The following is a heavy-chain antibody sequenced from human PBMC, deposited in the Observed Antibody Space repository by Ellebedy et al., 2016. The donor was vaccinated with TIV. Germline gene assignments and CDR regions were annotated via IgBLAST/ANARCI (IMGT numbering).Heavy chain of an antibody. J-gene: IGHJ4*02. CDR2: INQDGSEK. Sequence: PGGSLRLSCAASGFTFTTFWMSWARQAPGKGLEWVGNINQDGSEKCYGDFVKGRFTITRDNAKSSVYLQMNILKAEDTAVYYFARENWYNDYWGQGTLVTVSS. CDR1: GFTFTTFW. CDR3: ARENWYNDY. V-gene: IGHV3-7*04. D-gene: IGHD1/OR15-1a*01.